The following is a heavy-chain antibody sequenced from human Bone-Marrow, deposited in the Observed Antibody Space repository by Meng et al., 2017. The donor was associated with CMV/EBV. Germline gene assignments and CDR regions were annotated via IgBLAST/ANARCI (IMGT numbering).Heavy chain of an antibody. V-gene: IGHV4-39*07. CDR3: ARLDYSNPFDY. Sequence: SETLSLTCTVSGGSISSSSYYWGWIRQPPGKGLEWIGSIYYSGSTYYNPSLKSRVTISVDTSKNQFSLKLSSVTAADTAVYYCARLDYSNPFDYWGQGTLVTVSS. CDR2: IYYSGST. D-gene: IGHD4-11*01. J-gene: IGHJ4*02. CDR1: GGSISSSSYY.